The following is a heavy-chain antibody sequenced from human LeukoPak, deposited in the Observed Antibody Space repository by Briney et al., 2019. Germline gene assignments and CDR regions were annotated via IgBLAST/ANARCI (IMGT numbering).Heavy chain of an antibody. D-gene: IGHD3-16*01. J-gene: IGHJ2*01. CDR1: GVSFSSYA. CDR3: AKTPLIWGFAYWYFDL. CDR2: ISGSGGST. V-gene: IGHV3-23*01. Sequence: GGSLRLSRAAPGVSFSSYAMSWVRQAPGKGLEWVSAISGSGGSTYYADSVKGRFTISRDNSKNTLYLQMNSLRAEDTAVYYCAKTPLIWGFAYWYFDLWGRGTLVTVSS.